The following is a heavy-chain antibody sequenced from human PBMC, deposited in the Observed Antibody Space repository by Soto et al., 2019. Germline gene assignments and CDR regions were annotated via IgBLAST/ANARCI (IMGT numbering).Heavy chain of an antibody. Sequence: GGSLRLSCAASGFTFSSYAMSWVRQAPGRGLEWVSAISGSGGSTYYADSVKGRFTISRDNSKNTLYLQMNSLRAEDTAVYYCAKDLGSGWYSYFDYWGQGTLVTVSS. CDR3: AKDLGSGWYSYFDY. J-gene: IGHJ4*02. V-gene: IGHV3-23*01. CDR2: ISGSGGST. CDR1: GFTFSSYA. D-gene: IGHD6-19*01.